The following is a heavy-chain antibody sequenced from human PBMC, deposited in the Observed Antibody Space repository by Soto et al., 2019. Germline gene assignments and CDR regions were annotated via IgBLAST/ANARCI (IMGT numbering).Heavy chain of an antibody. CDR3: AKGSNWGFQGDDAFDI. D-gene: IGHD7-27*01. CDR2: ISYDGSNK. J-gene: IGHJ3*02. Sequence: GSPRPPRAASGFPLSSYCIPLGRQAPGKGLEGGAGISYDGSNKYYADSVKGRFTISRDNSKNTLYLQMNSLRAEDTAVYYCAKGSNWGFQGDDAFDIWGQGTVVTVSS. CDR1: GFPLSSYC. V-gene: IGHV3-30*18.